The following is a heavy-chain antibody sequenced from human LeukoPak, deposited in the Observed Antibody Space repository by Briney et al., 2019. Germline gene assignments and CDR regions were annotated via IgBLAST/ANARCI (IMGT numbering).Heavy chain of an antibody. J-gene: IGHJ5*02. CDR1: GFTFSSYA. Sequence: PGGSLPLSCAASGFTFSSYAMHGVRQAPGKGLEWVAFIRYDGNNKNYADSAKGRFTISRDNSKDTLYLQMNSLRAEDTAVYYCAKGDDYGANTRLPKYSWFDPWGQGTLVTVSS. D-gene: IGHD4-23*01. CDR2: IRYDGNNK. CDR3: AKGDDYGANTRLPKYSWFDP. V-gene: IGHV3-30*02.